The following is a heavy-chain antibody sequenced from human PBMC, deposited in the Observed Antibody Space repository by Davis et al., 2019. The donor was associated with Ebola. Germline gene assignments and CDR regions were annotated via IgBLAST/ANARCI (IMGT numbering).Heavy chain of an antibody. CDR2: IASDLSTI. CDR1: GFTFSSYS. J-gene: IGHJ4*02. CDR3: ARGGSVSRRGGLDY. Sequence: PGGSLRLSCAASGFTFSSYSMNWVRQAPGKGLEWVSYIASDLSTIYYADSVKGRFTISRDNAKNSLYLQMNGLRDEDTAVYYCARGGSVSRRGGLDYWGQGTLVTVSS. D-gene: IGHD3-16*01. V-gene: IGHV3-48*02.